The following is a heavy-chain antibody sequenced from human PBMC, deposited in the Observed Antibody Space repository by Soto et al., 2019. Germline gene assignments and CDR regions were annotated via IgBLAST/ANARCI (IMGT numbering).Heavy chain of an antibody. CDR1: GFTFSSYA. CDR3: AKNYYFDY. V-gene: IGHV3-23*01. CDR2: ISVSDST. J-gene: IGHJ4*02. Sequence: EVQLLESGGDLVQPGGSLRLSCAASGFTFSSYAMSWVRQAPGKGLEWVSSISVSDSTYYADSVKGRFTISRDKSKNTLYLQLISLRAEDTAIYYCAKNYYFDYWGQGTLVTVSS.